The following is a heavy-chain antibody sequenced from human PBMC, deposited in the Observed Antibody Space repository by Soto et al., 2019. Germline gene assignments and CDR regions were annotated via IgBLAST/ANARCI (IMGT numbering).Heavy chain of an antibody. CDR3: ARLGPYGSESYSFRYNWFDP. V-gene: IGHV3-53*01. CDR2: IYSGGSS. J-gene: IGHJ5*02. CDR1: GFTVSSSH. D-gene: IGHD3-10*01. Sequence: GGSLRLSCTTSGFTVSSSHMTWVRQAPGKGLEWVLVIYSGGSSYYAVSVQGRFTISRDNSKNTVYLQMNSLRGEDTAMYYCARLGPYGSESYSFRYNWFDPWGQGTLVTVSS.